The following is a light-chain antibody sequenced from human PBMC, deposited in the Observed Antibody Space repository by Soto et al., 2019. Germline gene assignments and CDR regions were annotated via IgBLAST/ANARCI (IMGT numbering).Light chain of an antibody. CDR1: STDVGGYNY. V-gene: IGLV2-14*01. Sequence: QSALAQPSSVSGSPGQSITISCTGTSTDVGGYNYVSLYQHHSGKAPKLLIYEVTNRPSGISDRFSGSKSVNTASLTISGLQAEDESDYYCGSYSSTDTPVVFGTGTKVTVL. J-gene: IGLJ1*01. CDR3: GSYSSTDTPVV. CDR2: EVT.